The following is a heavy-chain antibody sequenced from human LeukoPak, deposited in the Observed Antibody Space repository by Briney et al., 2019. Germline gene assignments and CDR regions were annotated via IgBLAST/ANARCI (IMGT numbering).Heavy chain of an antibody. D-gene: IGHD1-1*01. CDR2: MSFDGTTT. J-gene: IGHJ4*02. CDR1: GFTFSSYG. V-gene: IGHV3-30*18. CDR3: AKVMAERRTLTPYFDY. Sequence: GGSLRLSCAASGFTFSSYGIHWVRQAPGKGLEWVAVMSFDGTTTHYADSVKGRFFISRDTPMNTVHLQLNSLRAEDTAVYYCAKVMAERRTLTPYFDYWGQGALVTVSS.